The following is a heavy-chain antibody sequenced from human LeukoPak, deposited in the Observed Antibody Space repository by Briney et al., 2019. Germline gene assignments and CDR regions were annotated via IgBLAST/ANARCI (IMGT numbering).Heavy chain of an antibody. CDR2: ISPSGDIR. J-gene: IGHJ4*02. D-gene: IGHD3-10*01. Sequence: PGGSLRLSCAASGFTVSSSYISWVRQAPGKGLEWVSGISPSGDIRYYADSVKGRFTISRDNSKNTLYLEVISLTAEDTAVYYCAKDDAWLRFGEWSQGTLVTVSS. V-gene: IGHV3-23*01. CDR3: AKDDAWLRFGE. CDR1: GFTVSSSY.